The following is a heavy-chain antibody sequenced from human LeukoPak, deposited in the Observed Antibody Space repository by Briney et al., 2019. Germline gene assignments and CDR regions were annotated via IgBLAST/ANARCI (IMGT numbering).Heavy chain of an antibody. V-gene: IGHV3-33*01. CDR3: ARAEYPFGDYYFDY. J-gene: IGHJ4*02. D-gene: IGHD3-16*01. Sequence: GGSLRLSCAASGFTFSSYGMHWVRQAPGKGLEWVAVIWYDGSNKYYADSVKGRFTISRDNYKNTLYLQMNSLRAEDRAVYYCARAEYPFGDYYFDYWGQGTLVTVSS. CDR2: IWYDGSNK. CDR1: GFTFSSYG.